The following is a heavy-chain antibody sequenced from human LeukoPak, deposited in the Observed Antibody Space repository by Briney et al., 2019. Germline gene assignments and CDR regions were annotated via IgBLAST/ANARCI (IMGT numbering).Heavy chain of an antibody. V-gene: IGHV4-31*03. J-gene: IGHJ4*02. CDR1: GGSISSGDYY. Sequence: SQTLSLTCTVSGGSISSGDYYWSWIRQHPGKGLEWIGYIYYSGSTYYNPSLKSRVTISVDTSKNQFSLKLSSVTAADTAVYYCARDHPSGGSCFDYWGQGTLVTVSS. CDR2: IYYSGST. D-gene: IGHD2-15*01. CDR3: ARDHPSGGSCFDY.